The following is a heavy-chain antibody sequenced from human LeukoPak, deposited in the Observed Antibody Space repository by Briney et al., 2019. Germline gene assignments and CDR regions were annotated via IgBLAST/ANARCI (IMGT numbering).Heavy chain of an antibody. J-gene: IGHJ4*02. D-gene: IGHD4-17*01. CDR2: IYYSGST. CDR3: AGEPPYGDYLNTDDY. Sequence: SETLSLTCTVSGGSISSSSYYWGWIRQPPGKGLEWIGSIYYSGSTYYNPSLKSRVTISVDTSKNQFSLKLSSVTAADTAVYYCAGEPPYGDYLNTDDYWGQGTLVTVSS. CDR1: GGSISSSSYY. V-gene: IGHV4-39*07.